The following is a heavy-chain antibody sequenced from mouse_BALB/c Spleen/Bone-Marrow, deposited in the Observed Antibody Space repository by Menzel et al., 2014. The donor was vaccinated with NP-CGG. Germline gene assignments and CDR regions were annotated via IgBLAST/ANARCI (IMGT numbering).Heavy chain of an antibody. CDR3: VRQYYYGDYFDY. V-gene: IGHV10-1*02. CDR2: IRSKSNNYAT. Sequence: ECGGGLVQPKGSLKLSCAASGFTFKTYAMNWVRQAPGKGLEWVARIRSKSNNYATYYADSVKDRFTISRDDSQSMLYLQMNNLKTEDTAMYYYVRQYYYGDYFDYWGQGTTLTVSS. J-gene: IGHJ2*01. D-gene: IGHD1-1*01. CDR1: GFTFKTYA.